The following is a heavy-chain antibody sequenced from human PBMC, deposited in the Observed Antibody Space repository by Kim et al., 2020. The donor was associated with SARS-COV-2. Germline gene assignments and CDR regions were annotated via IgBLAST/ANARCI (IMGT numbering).Heavy chain of an antibody. V-gene: IGHV3-7*01. Sequence: GGSLRLSCAASGFTFSSYWMSWVRQAPGKGLEWVANIKQDGSEKYYVDSVKGRFTISRDNAKNSLYLQMNSLRAEDTAVYYCARLYYDFWSGYHQYYYYGMDVWGRGTTFPVSS. CDR2: IKQDGSEK. CDR1: GFTFSSYW. D-gene: IGHD3-3*01. CDR3: ARLYYDFWSGYHQYYYYGMDV. J-gene: IGHJ6*04.